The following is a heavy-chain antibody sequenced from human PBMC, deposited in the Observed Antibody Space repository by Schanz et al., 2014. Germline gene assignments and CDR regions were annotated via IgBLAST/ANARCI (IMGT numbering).Heavy chain of an antibody. CDR1: GYSISSGYY. CDR2: IYHSGST. CDR3: ARERGSSWPTYHFDY. D-gene: IGHD6-13*01. Sequence: QVQLQESGPGLAKPSETLSLTCTVSGYSISSGYYWGWIRQPPGKGLEWIGSIYHSGSTYYNPSQKGRATISVDTPKTQFPLNLSSVTAADTAVYYCARERGSSWPTYHFDYWGQGTLITVSS. J-gene: IGHJ4*02. V-gene: IGHV4-38-2*02.